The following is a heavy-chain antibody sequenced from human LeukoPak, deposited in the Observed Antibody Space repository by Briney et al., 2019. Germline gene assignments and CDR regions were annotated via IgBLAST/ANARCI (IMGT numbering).Heavy chain of an antibody. D-gene: IGHD2-2*02. CDR2: IYHSGST. Sequence: SETLSLTCAVSGYSISSGYYWGWIRQPPGKGLEWIGSIYHSGSTYYNPSLKSRVTISVDTSKNQLSLKLSSVTAADTAVCYCASTRYCSSTSCYTGYYYYYYMDVWGKGTTVTVSS. CDR3: ASTRYCSSTSCYTGYYYYYYMDV. J-gene: IGHJ6*03. CDR1: GYSISSGYY. V-gene: IGHV4-38-2*01.